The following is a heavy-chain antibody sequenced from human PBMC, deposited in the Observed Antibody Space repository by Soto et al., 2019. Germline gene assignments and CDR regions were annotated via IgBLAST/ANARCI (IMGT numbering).Heavy chain of an antibody. D-gene: IGHD1-26*01. CDR3: AREDGVVGSSSAFDH. CDR1: GFTFSTYT. Sequence: GGSLRLSCVFSGFTFSTYTMNWVRQAPGKGLEWVSSINGRSNYVYYADSVKGRFTISRDNAKNSLYLQMNRLRAEDTAIYYCAREDGVVGSSSAFDHWAWERWSPSPQ. CDR2: INGRSNYV. J-gene: IGHJ4*02. V-gene: IGHV3-21*01.